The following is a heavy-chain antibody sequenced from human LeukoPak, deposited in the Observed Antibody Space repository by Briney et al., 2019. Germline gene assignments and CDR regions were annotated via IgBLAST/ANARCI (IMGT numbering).Heavy chain of an antibody. CDR2: IYTSGST. D-gene: IGHD2-15*01. V-gene: IGHV4-4*09. Sequence: SETLSLTCTVSGGSISSYYWSWIRQPPGKGLEWIGYIYTSGSTNYNPSLKSRVTISVATSKNQFSLKLSSVTAADTAVYYCARHEYCSGGSCYVDYWGQGTLVTVSS. CDR1: GGSISSYY. CDR3: ARHEYCSGGSCYVDY. J-gene: IGHJ4*02.